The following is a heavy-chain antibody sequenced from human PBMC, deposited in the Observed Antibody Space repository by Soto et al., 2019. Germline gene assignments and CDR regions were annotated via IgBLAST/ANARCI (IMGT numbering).Heavy chain of an antibody. CDR2: ISGSGAYT. V-gene: IGHV3-11*05. CDR3: ARDYSNKGFDY. CDR1: GGSISSYY. D-gene: IGHD5-18*01. J-gene: IGHJ4*02. Sequence: LSLTCTVSGGSISSYYWSWIRQAPGKGLESVSYISGSGAYTTYADSVRGRFTISRDNAKNSLYLQMNNLRAEDTAVYYCARDYSNKGFDYWGQGTLVTVSS.